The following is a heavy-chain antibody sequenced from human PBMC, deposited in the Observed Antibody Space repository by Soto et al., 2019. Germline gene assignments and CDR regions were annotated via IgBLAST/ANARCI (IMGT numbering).Heavy chain of an antibody. CDR1: GFSLTTPGLG. V-gene: IGHV2-5*01. Sequence: QITLKHSGPTLVKPTQTLTLTCTVSGFSLTTPGLGVGWIRQPPGKALEWLTLVYWHDDKRYSSSLRDRLTIARDTSNNQVVLSMTNMDPEDSATYYCVRLMSTDTTVYFDYWGQGILVTVFS. CDR3: VRLMSTDTTVYFDY. J-gene: IGHJ4*02. CDR2: VYWHDDK. D-gene: IGHD1-1*01.